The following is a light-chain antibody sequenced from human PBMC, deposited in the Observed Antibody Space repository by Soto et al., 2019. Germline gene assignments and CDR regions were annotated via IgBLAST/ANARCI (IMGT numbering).Light chain of an antibody. CDR2: WAS. Sequence: DIVMTQSPDSLAVSLGERATINCKSSQSGLYSSNNKNYLAWYQQKPGQPPKLLIYWASTRESGVPDRFSGSGSGTDFTLTISSLQAEDVAVYYCQQYYSTRTFGQGTKLEFK. J-gene: IGKJ1*01. CDR1: QSGLYSSNNKNY. CDR3: QQYYSTRT. V-gene: IGKV4-1*01.